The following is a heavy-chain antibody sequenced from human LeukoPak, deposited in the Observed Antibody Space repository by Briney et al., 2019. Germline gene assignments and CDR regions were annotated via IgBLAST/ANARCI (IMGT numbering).Heavy chain of an antibody. CDR3: ATLYQLLY. V-gene: IGHV3-21*04. Sequence: GGSLRLSCAASGFTFSTYIMNWVRQTPGKGLEWVSSIGTSTSYIYYADSVKGRFTISRDNAKNSLYLEMNSLRAEDTAVYYCATLYQLLYWGQGTLVTVSS. D-gene: IGHD2-2*01. CDR2: IGTSTSYI. J-gene: IGHJ4*02. CDR1: GFTFSTYI.